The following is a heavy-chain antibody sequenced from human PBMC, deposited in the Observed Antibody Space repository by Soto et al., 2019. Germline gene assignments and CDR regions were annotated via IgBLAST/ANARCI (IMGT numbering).Heavy chain of an antibody. D-gene: IGHD4-17*01. V-gene: IGHV3-30-3*01. CDR2: ISYDGGSK. CDR3: ARDVNYGDYFSYAFDM. Sequence: QVQLVESGGGVVQPGRSLRLSCAASGFTFSNYAMHWVRQAPGKGMEWVAVISYDGGSKYYADSVKGRFTISRDNTKNTQYLQMNSLGAEDTAVYYCARDVNYGDYFSYAFDMWGQGTMVTVSA. CDR1: GFTFSNYA. J-gene: IGHJ3*02.